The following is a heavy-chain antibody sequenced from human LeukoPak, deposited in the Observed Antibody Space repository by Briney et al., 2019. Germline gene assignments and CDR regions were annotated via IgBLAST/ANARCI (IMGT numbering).Heavy chain of an antibody. J-gene: IGHJ6*03. CDR2: IYTSGST. CDR3: ARGGGGVPAAIILVTRYYYYYMDV. CDR1: GGSISSGSYY. V-gene: IGHV4-61*02. Sequence: SETLSLTCTVSGGSISSGSYYWSWIRQPAGKGLEWIGRIYTSGSTNYNPSLKSRVTISVDTSKNQFSLKLSSVTAADTAVYYCARGGGGVPAAIILVTRYYYYYMDVWGKGTTVTVSS. D-gene: IGHD2-2*01.